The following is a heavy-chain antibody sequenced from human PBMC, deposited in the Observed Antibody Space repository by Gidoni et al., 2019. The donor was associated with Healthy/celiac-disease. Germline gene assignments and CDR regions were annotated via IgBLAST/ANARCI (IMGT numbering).Heavy chain of an antibody. CDR3: AREASYHYDSRFDY. CDR1: GFTFSDYY. CDR2: ISSSGSNI. V-gene: IGHV3-11*01. D-gene: IGHD3-22*01. J-gene: IGHJ4*02. Sequence: QVQLVESGGGLVKPGGSLRLSCAASGFTFSDYYMSWIRQAPGQGLEWVSYISSSGSNIYYADSVKGRFTISRDNAKNSLYLQMNSLRAEDTAVYYWAREASYHYDSRFDYWGQGTLVTVSS.